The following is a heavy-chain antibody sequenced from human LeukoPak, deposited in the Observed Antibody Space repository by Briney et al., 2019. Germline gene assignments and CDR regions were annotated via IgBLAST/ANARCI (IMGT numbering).Heavy chain of an antibody. CDR2: IYTSGST. D-gene: IGHD6-13*01. CDR1: GFTFSSYA. V-gene: IGHV4-4*07. J-gene: IGHJ4*02. CDR3: ARGGYPSDY. Sequence: PGGSLRLSCAASGFTFSSYAMSWIRQPAGKGLEWIGRIYTSGSTNYNPSLKSRVTMSVDTSKNQFSLKLSSVTAADTAVYYCARGGYPSDYWGQGTLVTVSS.